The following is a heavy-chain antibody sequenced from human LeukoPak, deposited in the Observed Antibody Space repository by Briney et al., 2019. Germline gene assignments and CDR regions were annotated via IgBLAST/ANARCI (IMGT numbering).Heavy chain of an antibody. D-gene: IGHD3-22*01. V-gene: IGHV3-53*01. J-gene: IGHJ4*02. CDR1: GFTVSSNY. CDR2: IYNGGST. Sequence: GGSLRLSCAASGFTVSSNYMSWVRQAPGKGLEWVSIIYNGGSTYYADSVKGRFTLSRDNSKNTLYLQMNSLRAEDTAVYYCARGNNYYDSSGPLDYWGQGTLVTVSS. CDR3: ARGNNYYDSSGPLDY.